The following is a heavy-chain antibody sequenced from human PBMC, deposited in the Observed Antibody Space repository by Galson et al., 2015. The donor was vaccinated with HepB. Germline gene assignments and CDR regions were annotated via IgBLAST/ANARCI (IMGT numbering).Heavy chain of an antibody. J-gene: IGHJ6*02. CDR1: GFLFNSYA. Sequence: SLRLSCAASGFLFNSYAMTWVRQVPGKGLEWVSSISGSGSNTYYADSVKGRFTISRDDSKDMVFLHMKSSRAEDTAVYFCAKELGRDVLLIYGNHYYGVDVWGQGTTVTVSS. CDR2: ISGSGSNT. CDR3: AKELGRDVLLIYGNHYYGVDV. D-gene: IGHD2-8*01. V-gene: IGHV3-23*01.